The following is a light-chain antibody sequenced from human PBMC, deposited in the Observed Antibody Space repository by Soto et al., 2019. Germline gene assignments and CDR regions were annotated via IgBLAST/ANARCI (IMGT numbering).Light chain of an antibody. V-gene: IGKV3-15*01. J-gene: IGKJ1*01. Sequence: ILRTQSPATLSLSPGESATLSCRASQSVSSNLAWYQQKPGQAPRLLSYGASTRATGIPARFSGSGSGTEFTLTISSLKSEDFAVYYCQQYNNWPLTFGQGTKVDIK. CDR2: GAS. CDR3: QQYNNWPLT. CDR1: QSVSSN.